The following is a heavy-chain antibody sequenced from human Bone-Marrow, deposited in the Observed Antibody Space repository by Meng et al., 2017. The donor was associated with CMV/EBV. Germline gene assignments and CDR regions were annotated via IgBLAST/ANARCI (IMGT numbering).Heavy chain of an antibody. D-gene: IGHD6-13*01. CDR1: GFTFSDYY. CDR2: ISSSGSTI. Sequence: GGSLRLSCAASGFTFSDYYMSWIRQAPGKGLEWVSYISSSGSTIYYADSVKGRFTISRDNAKNSLYLQMNSLRAEDTAVYYCARRIAAAGTAYYYYGMDVWGQGTTVTVSS. CDR3: ARRIAAAGTAYYYYGMDV. V-gene: IGHV3-11*01. J-gene: IGHJ6*02.